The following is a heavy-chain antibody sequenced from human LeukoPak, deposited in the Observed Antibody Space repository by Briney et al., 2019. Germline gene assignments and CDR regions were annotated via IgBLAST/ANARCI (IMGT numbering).Heavy chain of an antibody. D-gene: IGHD6-13*01. CDR2: INHSGST. V-gene: IGHV4-34*01. J-gene: IGHJ4*02. Sequence: PSETLSLTCAVYGGSFSGYYWSWIRQPPGKGLEWIGEINHSGSTNYNPSLKSRVTISVDTSKNQFSLKLSSVTAADTAVYYCARDFGIAAAGTPFDYWGQGTLVTVSS. CDR1: GGSFSGYY. CDR3: ARDFGIAAAGTPFDY.